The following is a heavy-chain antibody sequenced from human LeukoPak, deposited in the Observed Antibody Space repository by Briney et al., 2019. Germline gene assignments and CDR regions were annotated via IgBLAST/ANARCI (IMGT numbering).Heavy chain of an antibody. J-gene: IGHJ4*02. CDR1: GFSISSYA. CDR3: AKHPVVYVDYGGSYYFDS. V-gene: IGHV3-23*01. D-gene: IGHD4/OR15-4a*01. Sequence: GGSLRLSCAVSGFSISSYAMSWVRQAPGKGLEWVSSIAGSGGPTDYAGSVKGRFSISRDNSRNTVYLQMSSLRVEDTALYYCAKHPVVYVDYGGSYYFDSWGQRTLVTVSS. CDR2: IAGSGGPT.